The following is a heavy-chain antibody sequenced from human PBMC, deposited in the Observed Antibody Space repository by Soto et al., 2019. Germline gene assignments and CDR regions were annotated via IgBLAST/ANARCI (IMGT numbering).Heavy chain of an antibody. CDR2: ITHTADHT. J-gene: IGHJ6*04. Sequence: GGSLRLSCAGYGFMFSTFAMSWVRQAPGKGLEWVSTITHTADHTFYADSVRGRFTISRDNSKNTLYLQMNSLRAEDTAVYYCATENYYSMEVWGKGTTVTVSS. CDR1: GFMFSTFA. V-gene: IGHV3-23*01. CDR3: ATENYYSMEV.